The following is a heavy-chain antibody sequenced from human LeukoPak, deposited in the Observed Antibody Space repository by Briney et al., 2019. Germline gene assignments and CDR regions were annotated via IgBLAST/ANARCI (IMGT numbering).Heavy chain of an antibody. J-gene: IGHJ4*02. D-gene: IGHD3-10*01. Sequence: PSETLSLTCTVSGGSISSYYWSWIRQPPGKGLEWIGYIYYSGSTNYNPSLKGRVTISVDTSKNQLSLKLSSVTAADTAVYYCARRGGGRVGSGSYWYFDYWGQGTLVTVSS. CDR2: IYYSGST. CDR3: ARRGGGRVGSGSYWYFDY. V-gene: IGHV4-59*08. CDR1: GGSISSYY.